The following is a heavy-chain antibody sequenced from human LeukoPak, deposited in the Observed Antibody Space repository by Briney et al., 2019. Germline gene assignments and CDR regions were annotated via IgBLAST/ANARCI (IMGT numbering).Heavy chain of an antibody. CDR3: ARETAMVPDH. J-gene: IGHJ5*02. D-gene: IGHD5-18*01. CDR1: GFTFRSYG. Sequence: GGSLRLSCAASGFTFRSYGMHWVRQAPGKGLEWVAVIWYDGSNKHYADSVKGRFTISRDNSKNTLYLQMNSLRAEDAAVYYCARETAMVPDHWGQGTLVTVSS. CDR2: IWYDGSNK. V-gene: IGHV3-33*01.